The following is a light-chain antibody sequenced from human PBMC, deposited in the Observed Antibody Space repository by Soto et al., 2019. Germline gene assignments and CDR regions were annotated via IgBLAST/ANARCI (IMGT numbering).Light chain of an antibody. J-gene: IGLJ3*02. V-gene: IGLV7-43*01. Sequence: QAVVTQEPSLTVSPGGTVTLTCASSTGAVTSGYYPNWFQQKPGQAPRALTYSTSNKHSWTPARFSGSLLGGKAALTLSGVQPEDEAEYYCLLYYGGARRVFGGGTKLTVL. CDR2: STS. CDR3: LLYYGGARRV. CDR1: TGAVTSGYY.